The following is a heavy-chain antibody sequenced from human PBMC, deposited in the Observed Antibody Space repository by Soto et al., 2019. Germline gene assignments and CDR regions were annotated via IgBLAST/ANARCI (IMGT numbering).Heavy chain of an antibody. D-gene: IGHD4-17*01. CDR2: IYYSGST. V-gene: IGHV4-59*01. Sequence: SETLSLTCTVSGGSISSYYWSWIRQPPGKGLERIGYIYYSGSTNYNPSLKSRVTISVDTSKNQVSLKLSSVTAADTAVYYCARDAFYDYGDYVFGEDAFDIWGQWTMVTVSS. CDR3: ARDAFYDYGDYVFGEDAFDI. J-gene: IGHJ3*02. CDR1: GGSISSYY.